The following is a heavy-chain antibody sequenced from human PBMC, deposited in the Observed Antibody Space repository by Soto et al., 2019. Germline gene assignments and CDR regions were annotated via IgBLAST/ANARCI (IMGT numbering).Heavy chain of an antibody. Sequence: SETLSLTCTVSGGSISSSSYYWGWIRQPPGKGLEWIGSIYYSGSTYYNPSLKSRVTISVDTSKNQFSLKLSSVTAADTAVYYCARDHYVYDILTGYGYYYGMDVWGQGTTVTVSS. CDR1: GGSISSSSYY. J-gene: IGHJ6*02. D-gene: IGHD3-9*01. CDR3: ARDHYVYDILTGYGYYYGMDV. V-gene: IGHV4-39*02. CDR2: IYYSGST.